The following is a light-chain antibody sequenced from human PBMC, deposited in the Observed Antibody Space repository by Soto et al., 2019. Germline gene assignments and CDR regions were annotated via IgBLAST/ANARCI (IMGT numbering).Light chain of an antibody. J-gene: IGKJ1*01. V-gene: IGKV1-5*01. Sequence: DIQMTPSPSTLSASVGDRVTITCRASQSITNRLAWYQQKPGKAPKVLIYDASNLEYGVPSRFSGSGFGTEFILTISSLQPDDFATYCCQHYGGMWTFGQGTKVDIK. CDR3: QHYGGMWT. CDR2: DAS. CDR1: QSITNR.